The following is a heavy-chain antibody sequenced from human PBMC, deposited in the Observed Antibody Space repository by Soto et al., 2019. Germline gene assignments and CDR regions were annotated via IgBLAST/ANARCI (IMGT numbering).Heavy chain of an antibody. D-gene: IGHD1-26*01. CDR3: ADGGRYPYY. V-gene: IGHV3-23*01. CDR2: ISAGGDGT. Sequence: LGGSLRLSCAASGFSFSSYAMGWVRQAPGKGLDWVSSISAGGDGTYYADSVKGRFTISRDNSKNTVYLQMTSLRADDTAVYYCADGGRYPYYWGPGTLVTVSS. J-gene: IGHJ4*02. CDR1: GFSFSSYA.